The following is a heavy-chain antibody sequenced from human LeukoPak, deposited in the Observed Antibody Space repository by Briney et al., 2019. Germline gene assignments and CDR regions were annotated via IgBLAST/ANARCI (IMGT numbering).Heavy chain of an antibody. J-gene: IGHJ4*02. Sequence: SETLSLTCTVSGGSINNYYWSWIRQPPGKGLEWIGYIYYRGSTNYNPSLKSRVTISVDRSKNQFSLKLSSVTAADTAVYYCARALAGAASGFDYWGQGTLVTVSS. CDR1: GGSINNYY. V-gene: IGHV4-59*12. CDR3: ARALAGAASGFDY. D-gene: IGHD6-13*01. CDR2: IYYRGST.